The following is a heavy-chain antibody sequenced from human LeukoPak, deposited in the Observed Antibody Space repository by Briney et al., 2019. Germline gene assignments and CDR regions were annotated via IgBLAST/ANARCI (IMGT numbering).Heavy chain of an antibody. CDR1: DGSFSDYY. J-gene: IGHJ4*02. Sequence: SETLSLTCAVFDGSFSDYYWTWIRQPPGKGLEWIGETNHSGSTNYNPSLESRVTISVDTSKNQFSLKLRSVTAADTAVYYCATVAVIRGVTYFDYWGQGTLVTVSS. D-gene: IGHD3-10*01. V-gene: IGHV4-34*01. CDR3: ATVAVIRGVTYFDY. CDR2: TNHSGST.